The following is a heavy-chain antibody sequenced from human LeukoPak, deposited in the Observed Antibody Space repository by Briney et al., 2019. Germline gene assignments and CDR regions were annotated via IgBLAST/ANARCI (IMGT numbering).Heavy chain of an antibody. V-gene: IGHV3-53*04. J-gene: IGHJ4*02. CDR1: GFTVSSNY. Sequence: SGGSLRLSCAASGFTVSSNYMSWVRQAPGEGLEWVSVIYSGGSTYYADSVKGRFTISRHNSKNTLYLQMNSLRAEDTAVYYCARWNNWNDGGYYFDYWGQGTLVTVSS. D-gene: IGHD1-1*01. CDR3: ARWNNWNDGGYYFDY. CDR2: IYSGGST.